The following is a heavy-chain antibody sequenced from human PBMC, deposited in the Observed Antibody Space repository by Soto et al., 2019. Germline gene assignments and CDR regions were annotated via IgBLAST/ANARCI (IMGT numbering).Heavy chain of an antibody. CDR1: GGSISSYY. CDR3: ARAYGYYFDY. Sequence: SETLSLTCTVSGGSISSYYWNWIRQHPGKGLEWIGYIYYSGSTNYNPSLKSRVTISVDTSKNQFSLKLSSVTAADTAVYYCARAYGYYFDYWGQGTLVTVSS. J-gene: IGHJ4*02. V-gene: IGHV4-59*08. D-gene: IGHD3-10*01. CDR2: IYYSGST.